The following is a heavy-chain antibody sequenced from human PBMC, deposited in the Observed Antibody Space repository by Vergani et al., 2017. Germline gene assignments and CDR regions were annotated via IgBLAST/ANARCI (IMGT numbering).Heavy chain of an antibody. V-gene: IGHV1-69*18. CDR2: IIPIFGTA. D-gene: IGHD6-13*01. J-gene: IGHJ6*02. CDR1: GGTFSSYA. CDR3: AREGARGYSSSLPQIYGMDV. Sequence: QVQLVQSGAEVKKPGSSVKVSCKASGGTFSSYAISWVRQAPGQGLEWMGRIIPIFGTANYAQKFQGRVPITADESTSTAYMELSSLRSEDTAVYYCAREGARGYSSSLPQIYGMDVWGQGTTVTVSS.